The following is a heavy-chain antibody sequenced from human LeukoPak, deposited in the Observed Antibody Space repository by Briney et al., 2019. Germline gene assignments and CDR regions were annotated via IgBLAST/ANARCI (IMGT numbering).Heavy chain of an antibody. Sequence: GGSLRLSCTASGFAFSTYWMSWVRQAPGKGLEWVSYISSSGSTIYYADSVKGRFTISRDNAKNSLYLQMNSLRAEDMAVYYCALWDSGYAFDYWGQGTLVTVSS. CDR3: ALWDSGYAFDY. CDR1: GFAFSTYW. D-gene: IGHD5-12*01. J-gene: IGHJ4*02. V-gene: IGHV3-48*04. CDR2: ISSSGSTI.